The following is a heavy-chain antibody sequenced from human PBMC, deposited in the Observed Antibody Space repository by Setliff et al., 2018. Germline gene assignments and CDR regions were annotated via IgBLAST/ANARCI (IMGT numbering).Heavy chain of an antibody. CDR2: TIPNFGTT. D-gene: IGHD6-19*01. CDR3: AREQGIAVTTSNYQYYMDV. Sequence: RASVKVSCKASGGTFSSYGISWVRQAPGQGLEWLGGTIPNFGTTNYAQEFQGRVTIITDESTSTAYMELSSLRFEDTAAYYCAREQGIAVTTSNYQYYMDVWGKGTTVTVSS. J-gene: IGHJ6*03. CDR1: GGTFSSYG. V-gene: IGHV1-69*05.